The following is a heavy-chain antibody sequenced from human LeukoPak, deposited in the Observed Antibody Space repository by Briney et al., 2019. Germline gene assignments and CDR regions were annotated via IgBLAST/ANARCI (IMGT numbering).Heavy chain of an antibody. CDR2: IKSSTDGGTT. D-gene: IGHD3-22*01. CDR1: GFTVNNAW. J-gene: IGHJ4*02. V-gene: IGHV3-15*01. Sequence: PGGSLRLSCAACGFTVNNAWMSWVRQGPGKGLEWVGRIKSSTDGGTTDYAAPVKGRFTISRDDSRNTLYLQMTSLKTVDTAMYYCSTDQVVVGPCWGQGTLVTVSS. CDR3: STDQVVVGPC.